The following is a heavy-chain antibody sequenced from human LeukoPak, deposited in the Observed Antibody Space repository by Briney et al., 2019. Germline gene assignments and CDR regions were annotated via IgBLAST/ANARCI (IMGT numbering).Heavy chain of an antibody. Sequence: KAGGSLRLSCAASGFAFSDYRLNWVRQAPGKGLEWVSSISGPSTDIYYADSVKGRFTISRDNAKNSVYLQMNSLRAEDTAVYYCARDDPSMIAALHYWGQGTLVTVSS. CDR3: ARDDPSMIAALHY. J-gene: IGHJ4*02. D-gene: IGHD6-6*01. V-gene: IGHV3-21*01. CDR1: GFAFSDYR. CDR2: ISGPSTDI.